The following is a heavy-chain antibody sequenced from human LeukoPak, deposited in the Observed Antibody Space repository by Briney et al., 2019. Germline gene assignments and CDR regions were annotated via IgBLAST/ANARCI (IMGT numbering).Heavy chain of an antibody. CDR1: GFTFSDYS. J-gene: IGHJ6*02. D-gene: IGHD6-13*01. Sequence: SGGSLRLSCAASGFTFSDYSMNWVRQAPGKGLEWVSSISSGSTYIYYADSVKGRFTISRDNAKNSLYLQMNSLRAEDTAVYYCARDGTHYYYYGMDVWGQGTTVTVSS. CDR3: ARDGTHYYYYGMDV. V-gene: IGHV3-21*01. CDR2: ISSGSTYI.